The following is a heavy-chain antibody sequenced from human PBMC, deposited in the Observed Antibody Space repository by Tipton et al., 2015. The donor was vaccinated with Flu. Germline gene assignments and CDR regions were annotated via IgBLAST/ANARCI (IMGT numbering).Heavy chain of an antibody. V-gene: IGHV4-38-2*01. J-gene: IGHJ5*02. CDR3: ARRDYSNYVSEPKDWFDP. CDR1: GGSIGNDYY. Sequence: TLSLTCSVSGGSIGNDYYWGWLRQPAGRGLEWLGNIYRSDNTYYNSSLRSGVTISLNKSKNHFSLGLVFMTATDTAVYYCARRDYSNYVSEPKDWFDPWGRGILVIVSS. D-gene: IGHD4-11*01. CDR2: IYRSDNT.